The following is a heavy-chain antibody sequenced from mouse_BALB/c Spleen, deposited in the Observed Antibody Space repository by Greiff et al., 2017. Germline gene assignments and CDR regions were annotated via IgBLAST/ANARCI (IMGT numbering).Heavy chain of an antibody. Sequence: VLLQQPGAELVKPGTSVKLSCKASGYTFTSYWMHWVKQRPGQGLEWIGEINPSNGRTNYNEKFKSKATLTVDKSSSTAYVQLSSLTSEDSAVYYCAIYYGNSFAYWGQGTLVTVSA. CDR1: GYTFTSYW. J-gene: IGHJ3*01. V-gene: IGHV1S81*02. D-gene: IGHD2-1*01. CDR2: INPSNGRT. CDR3: AIYYGNSFAY.